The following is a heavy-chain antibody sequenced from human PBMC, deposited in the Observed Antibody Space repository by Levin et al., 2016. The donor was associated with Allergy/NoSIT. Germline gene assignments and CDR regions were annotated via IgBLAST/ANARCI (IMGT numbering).Heavy chain of an antibody. CDR3: ARPTPMVRGVIIDWYFDL. CDR2: IIPIFGTA. CDR1: GGTFSSYA. J-gene: IGHJ2*01. V-gene: IGHV1-69*13. Sequence: SVKVSCKASGGTFSSYAISWVRQAPGQGLEWMGGIIPIFGTANYAQKFQGRVTITADESTSTAYMELSSLRSEDTAVYYCARPTPMVRGVIIDWYFDLWGRGTLVTVSS. D-gene: IGHD3-10*01.